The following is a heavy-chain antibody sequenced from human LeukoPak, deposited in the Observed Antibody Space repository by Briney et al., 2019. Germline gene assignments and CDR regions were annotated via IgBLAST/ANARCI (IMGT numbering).Heavy chain of an antibody. CDR1: GFTFSSYA. V-gene: IGHV3-23*01. CDR2: ISGSGGST. Sequence: PGGSLRLSCTASGFTFSSYAMSWVRQAPGKGLEWVSTISGSGGSTYYADSVKSRFTISRDNSKNTLYLQMNSLRAEDTAVYYSAKGDIIVVVAAWGYWGQGALVTVSS. J-gene: IGHJ4*02. CDR3: AKGDIIVVVAAWGY. D-gene: IGHD2-15*01.